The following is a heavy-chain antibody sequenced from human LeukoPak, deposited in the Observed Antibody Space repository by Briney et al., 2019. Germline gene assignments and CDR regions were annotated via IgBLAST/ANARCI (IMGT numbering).Heavy chain of an antibody. CDR2: IYHSGST. J-gene: IGHJ6*02. CDR1: GGSISSYY. V-gene: IGHV4-59*12. CDR3: ARRDYYYYGMDV. Sequence: SETLSLTCTVSGGSISSYYWSWIRQPPGKGLEWIGEIYHSGSTNYNPSLKSRVTISVDKSKNQFSLKLSPVTAADTAVYYCARRDYYYYGMDVWGQGTTVTVSS.